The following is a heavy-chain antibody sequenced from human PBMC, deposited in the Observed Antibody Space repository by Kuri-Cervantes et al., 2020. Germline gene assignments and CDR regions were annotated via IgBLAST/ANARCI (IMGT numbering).Heavy chain of an antibody. CDR1: GFTFSSYG. V-gene: IGHV3-30*03. CDR2: ISYDGSNK. J-gene: IGHJ4*02. Sequence: GESLKISCAASGFTFSSYGMHWVRQAPGKGLEWVAVISYDGSNKYYADSVKGRFTISRDNSKNTLYLQMNSLRAEDTAVYYCATALGYRSGGSCREDDYWGQGTLVTVSS. D-gene: IGHD2-15*01. CDR3: ATALGYRSGGSCREDDY.